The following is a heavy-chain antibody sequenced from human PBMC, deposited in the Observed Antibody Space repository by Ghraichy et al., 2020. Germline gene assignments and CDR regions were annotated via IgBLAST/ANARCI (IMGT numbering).Heavy chain of an antibody. Sequence: GGSLRLSCAASGFTFSSYWMSWVRQAPGKGLEWVADIKQDESEKYYVDSVKGRFTISRDNAKNSLHLQMNSLRAEDTAVYYCARHGWGLYDSSGYYAHWGKGSLVTVSS. CDR1: GFTFSSYW. D-gene: IGHD3-22*01. J-gene: IGHJ4*02. V-gene: IGHV3-7*03. CDR2: IKQDESEK. CDR3: ARHGWGLYDSSGYYAH.